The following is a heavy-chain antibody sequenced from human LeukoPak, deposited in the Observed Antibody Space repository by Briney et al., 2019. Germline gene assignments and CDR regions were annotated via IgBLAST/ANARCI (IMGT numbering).Heavy chain of an antibody. D-gene: IGHD6-19*01. Sequence: NPSETLSLTCAVYGGSFSGYYWSWIRQPAGKGLEWIGRIYTSGSTNYNPSLKSRVTISVDTSKNQFSLKLSSVTSADTAIYYCARRVPGTGFDYWGQGTLVPVSS. CDR1: GGSFSGYY. CDR2: IYTSGST. J-gene: IGHJ4*02. CDR3: ARRVPGTGFDY. V-gene: IGHV4-59*10.